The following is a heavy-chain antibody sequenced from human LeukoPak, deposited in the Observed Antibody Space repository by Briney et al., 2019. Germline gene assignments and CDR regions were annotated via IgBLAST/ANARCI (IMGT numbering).Heavy chain of an antibody. V-gene: IGHV4-59*01. D-gene: IGHD2-15*01. CDR1: GGSSNSYY. CDR3: ARTGVVVVAARFDY. CDR2: SYYSGST. Sequence: SETLSLTCTGSGGSSNSYYWSWIRQPPGKGLEWIGYSYYSGSTNDNPSLKSRVTISVDTSKNQFSLRLSSVTAADTAMYYCARTGVVVVAARFDYWGQGTLVTVSS. J-gene: IGHJ4*02.